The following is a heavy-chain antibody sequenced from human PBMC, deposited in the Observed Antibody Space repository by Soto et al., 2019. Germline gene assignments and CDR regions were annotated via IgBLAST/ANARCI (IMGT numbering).Heavy chain of an antibody. Sequence: GESLKISCKVSGYSFIAHWIAWVRQMPGEGLEWMGIINPADSDIRCSPSFQGQVTISVDKSINTAYLQWSSLKASDTATYYCTRPQSSGWYDFWGQGTLVTVSS. CDR2: INPADSDI. V-gene: IGHV5-51*01. J-gene: IGHJ5*01. CDR3: TRPQSSGWYDF. CDR1: GYSFIAHW. D-gene: IGHD3-22*01.